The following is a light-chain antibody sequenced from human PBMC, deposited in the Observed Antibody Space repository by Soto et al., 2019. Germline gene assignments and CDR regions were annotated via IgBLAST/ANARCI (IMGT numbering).Light chain of an antibody. CDR2: DTF. CDR3: QQRNYWPLT. V-gene: IGKV3-11*01. Sequence: EIVLTQSPATLSLSPGERATLSCRASQSVSNYLAWYQQKPGQPPRLLIYDTFNRASGIPARFSGSGSGTDFTLTITSLEPEDFAVYYFQQRNYWPLTSGGGTKVEIK. J-gene: IGKJ4*01. CDR1: QSVSNY.